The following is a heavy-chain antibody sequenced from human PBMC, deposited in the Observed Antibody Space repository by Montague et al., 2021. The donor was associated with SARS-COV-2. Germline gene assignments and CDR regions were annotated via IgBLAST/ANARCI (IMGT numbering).Heavy chain of an antibody. D-gene: IGHD6-19*01. V-gene: IGHV2-5*02. CDR2: IYWDDDK. Sequence: PAVVKPTQTLTLTCTFSGFSLSTSGVGVGWIRQPPGKALEWLALIYWDDDKRYSPSLKSRLTITKDTSKNQVVLTMTNMDPVDTATYYCEHRSPIAVAGPYFDYWGQGTLVTVAS. CDR3: EHRSPIAVAGPYFDY. CDR1: GFSLSTSGVG. J-gene: IGHJ4*02.